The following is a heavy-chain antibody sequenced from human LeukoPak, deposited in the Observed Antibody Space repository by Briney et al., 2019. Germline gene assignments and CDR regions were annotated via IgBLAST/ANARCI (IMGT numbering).Heavy chain of an antibody. CDR1: GFTFDDYA. J-gene: IGHJ4*02. CDR3: ARDLADTAMVLDY. D-gene: IGHD5-18*01. V-gene: IGHV3-33*08. CDR2: IWYDGSNK. Sequence: GGSLRLSCAASGFTFDDYAMHWVRQAPGKGLEWVAVIWYDGSNKYYADSVKGRFTISRDNSKNTLYLQMNSLRAEDTAVYYCARDLADTAMVLDYWGQGTLVTVSS.